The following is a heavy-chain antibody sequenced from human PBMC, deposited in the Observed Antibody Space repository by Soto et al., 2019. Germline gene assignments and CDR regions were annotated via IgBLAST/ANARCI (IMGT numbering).Heavy chain of an antibody. CDR2: IAPLYGTA. V-gene: IGHV1-69*01. CDR3: AREIRYYGSGIFDS. J-gene: IGHJ4*02. Sequence: QVHLVQSGAEVKKPGSSVKVSCRAPGGTFSRSSIAWVRQAPGQGLEWMGGIAPLYGTANYAQRLQGRVTITAHESTGTAYMELSGLRAEDTAVYYCAREIRYYGSGIFDSWGQGTLVIVSA. D-gene: IGHD3-10*01. CDR1: GGTFSRSS.